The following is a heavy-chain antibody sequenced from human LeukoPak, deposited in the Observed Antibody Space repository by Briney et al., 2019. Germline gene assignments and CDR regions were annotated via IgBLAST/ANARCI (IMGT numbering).Heavy chain of an antibody. CDR1: AFTFNSYA. V-gene: IGHV3-23*01. D-gene: IGHD2-8*02. J-gene: IGHJ4*02. CDR2: ISDRGTDT. Sequence: QPGGSLRLSWPASAFTFNSYAMSWVRQAPGKGLEWVSCISDRGTDTFYAESVKGRFTISRDNSENTLDLQMHSLRVEDTAVYYCVKGTGFYWTRGDYWGQGTLLTVAS. CDR3: VKGTGFYWTRGDY.